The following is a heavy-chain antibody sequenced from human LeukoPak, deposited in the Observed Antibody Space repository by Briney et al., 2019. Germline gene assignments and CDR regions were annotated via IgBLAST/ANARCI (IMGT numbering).Heavy chain of an antibody. D-gene: IGHD6-13*01. CDR1: GYTFTSYG. Sequence: GASVNVSCKASGYTFTSYGISWVRQAPGQGLEWMGIINPSGGSTSYAQKFQGRVTMTRDTSTSTVYMELSSLRSEDTAVYYCAREDIAAASTPDAFDIWGQGTMVTVSS. CDR3: AREDIAAASTPDAFDI. CDR2: INPSGGST. J-gene: IGHJ3*02. V-gene: IGHV1-46*01.